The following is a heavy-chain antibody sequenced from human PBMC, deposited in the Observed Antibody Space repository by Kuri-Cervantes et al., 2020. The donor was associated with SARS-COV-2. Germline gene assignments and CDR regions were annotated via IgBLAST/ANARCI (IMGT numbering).Heavy chain of an antibody. Sequence: GGPLRLSCTASGFTFGDYAMSWVRQAPGKGLEWVGFIRSKAYGGTTEYAASVKGRFTISRDDSKSIAYLQMNSLKTEDTAVYYCTRVKLLWFGEFSWGQGTLVTVSS. CDR1: GFTFGDYA. CDR2: IRSKAYGGTT. D-gene: IGHD3-10*01. V-gene: IGHV3-49*04. CDR3: TRVKLLWFGEFS. J-gene: IGHJ4*02.